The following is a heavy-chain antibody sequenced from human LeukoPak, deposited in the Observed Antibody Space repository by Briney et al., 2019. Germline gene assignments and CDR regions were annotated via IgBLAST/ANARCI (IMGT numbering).Heavy chain of an antibody. Sequence: HPGGSLRLSCAASGFTFSSYGMHWVRQAPGKGLEWVAVISYDGSNKYYADSVKGRFTISRDNSKDTLYLQMNSLRAEDTAVYYCAKGGLLYYYDSSGYDHFDYWGQGTLVTVSS. CDR2: ISYDGSNK. CDR3: AKGGLLYYYDSSGYDHFDY. J-gene: IGHJ4*02. V-gene: IGHV3-30*18. CDR1: GFTFSSYG. D-gene: IGHD3-22*01.